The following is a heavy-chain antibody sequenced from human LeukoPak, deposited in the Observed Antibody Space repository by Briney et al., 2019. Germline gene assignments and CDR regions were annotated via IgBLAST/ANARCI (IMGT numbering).Heavy chain of an antibody. J-gene: IGHJ4*02. CDR2: IIPIFGTA. V-gene: IGHV1-69*13. Sequence: GASVKVSCKASGGTFSSYAISWVRQAPGQGLEWMGGIIPIFGTANYAQKFQGRVTITADESTSTAYMELSSLRSEDTAVCYCARGSALLALSFDYWGQGTLVTVSS. CDR1: GGTFSSYA. CDR3: ARGSALLALSFDY. D-gene: IGHD2-15*01.